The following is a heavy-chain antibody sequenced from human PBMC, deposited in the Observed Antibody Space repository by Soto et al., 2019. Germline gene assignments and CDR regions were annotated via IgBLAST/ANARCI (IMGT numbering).Heavy chain of an antibody. Sequence: QVQLVQSGAEVKKPGASVKVSCKVSGHTLTELSMHWVRLAPGKGLEWMGGFDPEDGETISAQKFPGRVTMTEDTSTDSTYLELSSLRSEDTAVYYCAAGGTRWLHSPFDYWGQGTLVTISS. CDR3: AAGGTRWLHSPFDY. CDR2: FDPEDGET. V-gene: IGHV1-24*01. D-gene: IGHD1-1*01. CDR1: GHTLTELS. J-gene: IGHJ4*02.